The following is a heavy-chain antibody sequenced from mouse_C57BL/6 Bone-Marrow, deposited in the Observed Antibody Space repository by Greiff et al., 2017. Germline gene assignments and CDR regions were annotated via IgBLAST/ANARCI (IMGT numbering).Heavy chain of an antibody. D-gene: IGHD2-5*01. J-gene: IGHJ3*01. Sequence: VQLQQPGAELVRPGTSVKLSCKASGYTFTSYWMHWVKQRPGQGLEWIGEIDPSDSYTNYNQKFKGKATVTVDTSSSTAYMQLSSLTSEDSAVXYCASQDSNSWVVYWGQGTLVTVSA. CDR2: IDPSDSYT. V-gene: IGHV1-59*01. CDR1: GYTFTSYW. CDR3: ASQDSNSWVVY.